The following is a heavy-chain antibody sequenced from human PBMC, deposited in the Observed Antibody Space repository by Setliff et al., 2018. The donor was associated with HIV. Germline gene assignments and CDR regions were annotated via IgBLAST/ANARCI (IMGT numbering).Heavy chain of an antibody. J-gene: IGHJ3*02. D-gene: IGHD1-7*01. Sequence: TLSLTCTVSGDSISSYSWAWIRQPAGKGLEWIGRIYTSGSTNYNPSLKSRVTMSVDTSKNQLSLKLTSVTAADTAIYYCARAIAGTIDAFDIWGQGTMVTVSS. CDR2: IYTSGST. V-gene: IGHV4-4*07. CDR1: GDSISSYS. CDR3: ARAIAGTIDAFDI.